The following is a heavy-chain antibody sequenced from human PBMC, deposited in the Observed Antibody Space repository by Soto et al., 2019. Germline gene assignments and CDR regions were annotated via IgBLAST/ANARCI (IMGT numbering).Heavy chain of an antibody. J-gene: IGHJ5*01. CDR2: IHSSTSTI. V-gene: IGHV3-48*01. CDR1: GFTFSSYN. Sequence: GGSLRLSXAASGFTFSSYNMNWVRQAPGKGLEWVSYIHSSTSTIYYADSVKGRFTASRDNAKNSLYLQMNSLRAEDTAVYYCARDAMRGNWFDSWGQGTLVTVSS. CDR3: ARDAMRGNWFDS.